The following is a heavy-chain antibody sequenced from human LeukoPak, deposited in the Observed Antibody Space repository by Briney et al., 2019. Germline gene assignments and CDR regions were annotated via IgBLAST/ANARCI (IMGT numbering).Heavy chain of an antibody. CDR3: AREAGSWYDYLPRGYYGMDV. Sequence: PGGSLRLSCAASGFTFSDYYMSWLRQAPGKGLEGVSYISSSSSYTNYADSVKGRFTISRDNAKNSLYLQMNSLRAEDTAVYYCAREAGSWYDYLPRGYYGMDVWGKGTTVTVSS. CDR1: GFTFSDYY. V-gene: IGHV3-11*06. J-gene: IGHJ6*04. CDR2: ISSSSSYT. D-gene: IGHD6-13*01.